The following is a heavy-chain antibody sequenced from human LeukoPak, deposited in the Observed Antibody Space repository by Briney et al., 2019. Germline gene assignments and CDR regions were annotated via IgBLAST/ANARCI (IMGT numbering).Heavy chain of an antibody. Sequence: GGSLRISLAASGFTVSIKYMGGVRQGPGKGLEWVSYINTGGDTDYADSVKGRFTISSDNSKNTLYLQMNSLRAEDTAVCYCARVRSDCGGWYEFDYWGQGTLVTVSS. CDR3: ARVRSDCGGWYEFDY. CDR1: GFTVSIKY. CDR2: INTGGDT. D-gene: IGHD6-19*01. V-gene: IGHV3-53*01. J-gene: IGHJ4*02.